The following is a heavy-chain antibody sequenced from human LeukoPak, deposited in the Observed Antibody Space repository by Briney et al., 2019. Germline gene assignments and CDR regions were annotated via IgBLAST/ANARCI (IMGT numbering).Heavy chain of an antibody. J-gene: IGHJ3*02. V-gene: IGHV4-34*01. Sequence: PSETLSLTCAVYGGSFSGYYWSWIRQPPGKGLEWIGEINHSGGTNYNPSLKSRVTISVDTSKNQFSLKLSSVTAADTAVYYCARVKGYCSGGSCYLGAFDIWGQGTMVTVSS. CDR1: GGSFSGYY. CDR2: INHSGGT. CDR3: ARVKGYCSGGSCYLGAFDI. D-gene: IGHD2-15*01.